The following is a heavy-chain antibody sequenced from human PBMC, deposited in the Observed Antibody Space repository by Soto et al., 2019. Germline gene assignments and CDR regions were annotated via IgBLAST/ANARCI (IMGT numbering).Heavy chain of an antibody. CDR2: ISSSSSTI. Sequence: LRLFCAASGFTFRDYYVNWGGHALVKRLEWVSYISSSSSTIYYADSVKGRFTISRDNAKNSLYLQMNSLRAEDTAVYYCAREMAVVPGYYYYGVDVCGQGTTVNVSS. CDR3: AREMAVVPGYYYYGVDV. D-gene: IGHD3-22*01. J-gene: IGHJ6*02. V-gene: IGHV3-11*04. CDR1: GFTFRDYY.